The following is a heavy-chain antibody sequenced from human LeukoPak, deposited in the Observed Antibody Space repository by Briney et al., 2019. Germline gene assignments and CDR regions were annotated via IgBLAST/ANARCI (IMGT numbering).Heavy chain of an antibody. Sequence: GGSLRLSCAASGFTFSSYSMNWVRQAPGKGLEWVSYISSSSSIIYYADSVKGRFTISRDNAKNSLYLQMNSLRAEDTAVYYCAKGLRALSRLTDAFDIWGQGTMVTVSS. V-gene: IGHV3-48*01. D-gene: IGHD2/OR15-2a*01. CDR3: AKGLRALSRLTDAFDI. CDR2: ISSSSSII. CDR1: GFTFSSYS. J-gene: IGHJ3*02.